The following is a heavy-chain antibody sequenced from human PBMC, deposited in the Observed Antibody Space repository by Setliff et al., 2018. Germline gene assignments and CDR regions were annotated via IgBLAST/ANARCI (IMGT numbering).Heavy chain of an antibody. J-gene: IGHJ6*03. CDR1: GFTFSSYS. CDR2: IKRRSDGATI. V-gene: IGHV3-15*01. CDR3: ARVFCRRSCLVESYMDV. D-gene: IGHD3-16*01. Sequence: PGGSLRLSCAASGFTFSSYSMNWVRLVPGKGLEWVGRIKRRSDGATIDYAAPMKGRFTISREDSEDTLYLQMNSLKTEDTAVYFCARVFCRRSCLVESYMDVWGTGTTVTVS.